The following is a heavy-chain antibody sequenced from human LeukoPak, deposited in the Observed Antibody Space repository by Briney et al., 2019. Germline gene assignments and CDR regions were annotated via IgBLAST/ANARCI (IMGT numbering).Heavy chain of an antibody. V-gene: IGHV3-23*01. J-gene: IGHJ4*02. CDR1: GFTFSNYP. CDR3: ARDSSHYLGSSDY. CDR2: ISESGDVT. Sequence: SGGSLRLSCEASGFTFSNYPMNWVRQAPGRGLEWVSVISESGDVTHYADAMKGRFTISRDNAKNTLNLQMNSLRAEDTAIYYCARDSSHYLGSSDYWGQGTLVTVSS. D-gene: IGHD6-6*01.